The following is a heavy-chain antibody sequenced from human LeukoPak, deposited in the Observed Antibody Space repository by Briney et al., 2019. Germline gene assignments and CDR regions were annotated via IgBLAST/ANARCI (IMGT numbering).Heavy chain of an antibody. CDR2: ISSGSSAR. J-gene: IGHJ4*02. CDR3: VKETHGSGSYGDY. D-gene: IGHD3-10*01. CDR1: GFTFSSHS. V-gene: IGHV3-48*01. Sequence: PGGSLRLSCAASGFTFSSHSMNWVRQTPGKGLEWVSYISSGSSARYYADSVKGRFTISRGNSKNTLYLQMTSLRAEDTAVYYCVKETHGSGSYGDYWGQGTLVTVSS.